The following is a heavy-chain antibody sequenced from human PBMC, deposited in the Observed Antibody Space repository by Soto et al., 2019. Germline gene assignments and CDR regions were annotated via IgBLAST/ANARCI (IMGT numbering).Heavy chain of an antibody. V-gene: IGHV4-39*01. CDR3: ARPVNYYYYYKDV. CDR2: INYSGST. Sequence: SETLSLTCTVSGGSISSSTSYWGWIRQPPGKGLEWIGSINYSGSTYYSPSLKSRVTISADTSKNQFSLKLSSVTAADTAVYYWARPVNYYYYYKDVGGKGTMVTVSS. CDR1: GGSISSSTSY. J-gene: IGHJ6*03.